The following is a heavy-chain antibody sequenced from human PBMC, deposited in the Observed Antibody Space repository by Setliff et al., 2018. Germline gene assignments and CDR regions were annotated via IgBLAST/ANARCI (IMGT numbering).Heavy chain of an antibody. V-gene: IGHV3-23*01. CDR3: ARGGCSATSCLEY. J-gene: IGHJ4*02. Sequence: GGSLRLSCAVSGFTFSTYTMSWVRQAPGKGLEWVSAISGSGGSTYYADSVKGRFTISRDNAKNTLYLQMNSLEAEDTAVYYCARGGCSATSCLEYWGQGSLVTVSS. CDR1: GFTFSTYT. D-gene: IGHD2-2*01. CDR2: ISGSGGST.